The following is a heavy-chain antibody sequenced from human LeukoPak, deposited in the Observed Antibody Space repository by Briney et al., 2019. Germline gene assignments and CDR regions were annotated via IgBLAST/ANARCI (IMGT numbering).Heavy chain of an antibody. Sequence: SVKVSCKATGGTFSNYGISWVRQAPGQGLEWMGGIIPLLGTANYAQKFQGRVTMTEDTSTDTAYMELSSLRSEDTAVYYCATFTAGYYYYYGMDVWGQGTTVTVSS. D-gene: IGHD6-19*01. J-gene: IGHJ6*02. CDR1: GGTFSNYG. V-gene: IGHV1-69*10. CDR2: IIPLLGTA. CDR3: ATFTAGYYYYYGMDV.